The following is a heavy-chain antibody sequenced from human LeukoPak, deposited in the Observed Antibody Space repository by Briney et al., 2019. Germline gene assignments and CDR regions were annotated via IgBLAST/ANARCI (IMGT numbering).Heavy chain of an antibody. CDR2: IYYSGST. CDR1: GGSISSGSYY. Sequence: SETLSLTCTVSGGSISSGSYYWSWIRQPAGKGLEWIGYIYYSGSTNYNPSLKSRVTISVDTSKNQFSLKLSSVTAADTAVYYCARGWGWLQWNYWGQGTLVTVSS. CDR3: ARGWGWLQWNY. D-gene: IGHD5-24*01. J-gene: IGHJ4*02. V-gene: IGHV4-61*10.